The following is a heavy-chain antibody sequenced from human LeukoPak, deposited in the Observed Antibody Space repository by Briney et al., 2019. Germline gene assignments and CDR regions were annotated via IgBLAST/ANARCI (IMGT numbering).Heavy chain of an antibody. Sequence: GASVKVPCKASGGSFSSYPISWVRQAPGQGLQWMGGVTPVFGTPNYAQEFQGRVTLTADDSTNTAYMELNSLRSDDTAVYYCARGSASNWPVDIWGQGTLVIVSS. J-gene: IGHJ4*02. CDR1: GGSFSSYP. V-gene: IGHV1-69*13. CDR2: VTPVFGTP. D-gene: IGHD6-13*01. CDR3: ARGSASNWPVDI.